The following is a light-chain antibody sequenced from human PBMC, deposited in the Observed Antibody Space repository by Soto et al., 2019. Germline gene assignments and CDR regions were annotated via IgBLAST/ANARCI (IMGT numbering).Light chain of an antibody. Sequence: ENLLTQSPGTLSLSPGERATLSCRASQSVSRSFLAWYQQKPGPAPRLLIHGASSRVNGIPDRFSGSGFGTDFTLTISRLEPEDFAVYYCQHYGSSPFTFGGGTGVAIK. CDR2: GAS. CDR1: QSVSRSF. J-gene: IGKJ4*01. V-gene: IGKV3-20*01. CDR3: QHYGSSPFT.